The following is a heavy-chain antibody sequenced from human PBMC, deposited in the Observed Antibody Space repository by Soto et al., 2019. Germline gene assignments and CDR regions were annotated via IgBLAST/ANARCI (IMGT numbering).Heavy chain of an antibody. CDR2: INAYNGNT. CDR3: ARDVGYGLIDY. CDR1: GYTFTSYG. Sequence: QVQLVQSGAEVKKPGASVKVSCKASGYTFTSYGISWVRQAPGQGLEWMGWINAYNGNTNYAQMLQGTVTITTDTSTSPAYMELRSLRSYDTAVYYCARDVGYGLIDYWGQGTLVTVSS. V-gene: IGHV1-18*01. D-gene: IGHD5-18*01. J-gene: IGHJ4*02.